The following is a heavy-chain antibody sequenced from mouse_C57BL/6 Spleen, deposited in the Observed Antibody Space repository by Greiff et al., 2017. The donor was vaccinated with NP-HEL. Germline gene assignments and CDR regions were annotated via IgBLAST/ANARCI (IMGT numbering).Heavy chain of an antibody. V-gene: IGHV5-4*01. CDR2: ISDGGSYT. CDR1: GFTFSSYA. CDR3: ARDRGYYSNYYAMDY. J-gene: IGHJ4*01. D-gene: IGHD2-5*01. Sequence: EVMLVESGGGLVKPGGSLKLSCAASGFTFSSYAMSWVRQTPEKRLEWVATISDGGSYTYYPDNVKGRFTISRDNAKNNLYLQMSHLKSEDTAMYYCARDRGYYSNYYAMDYWGQGTSVTVSS.